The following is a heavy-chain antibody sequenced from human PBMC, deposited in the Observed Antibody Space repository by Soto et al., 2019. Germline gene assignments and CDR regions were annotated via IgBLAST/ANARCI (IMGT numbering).Heavy chain of an antibody. Sequence: ASVKVSCKASGGTFSSYAISWVRQAPGQGLEWMGGIIPIFGTANYAQKFQGRVTITADESTSTAYMELSSLRSEDTAVYYCARARGRDGYNDVEVFDYWGQGTLVTVSS. V-gene: IGHV1-69*13. CDR2: IIPIFGTA. CDR1: GGTFSSYA. D-gene: IGHD3-16*01. J-gene: IGHJ4*02. CDR3: ARARGRDGYNDVEVFDY.